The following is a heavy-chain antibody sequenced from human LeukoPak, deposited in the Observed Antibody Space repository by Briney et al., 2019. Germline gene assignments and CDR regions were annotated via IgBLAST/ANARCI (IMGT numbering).Heavy chain of an antibody. J-gene: IGHJ4*02. V-gene: IGHV4-59*08. CDR1: GGSIRSYS. CDR2: IYYSGST. Sequence: ASETLCLTCTVSGGSIRSYSWSSIRQPPGKGLERIGYIYYSGSTNYNPSLKSRVTISVDTSKNQFSLKLSSVTAADTAVYYCARLASGGYGSYFDYWGQGTLVTVSS. CDR3: ARLASGGYGSYFDY. D-gene: IGHD3-16*01.